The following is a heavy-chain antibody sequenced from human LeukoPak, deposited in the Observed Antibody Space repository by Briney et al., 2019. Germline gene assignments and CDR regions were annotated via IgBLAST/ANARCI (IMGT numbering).Heavy chain of an antibody. CDR3: SRGPRFDP. Sequence: ASVKVSCKTSGYSFNIYEINWVRQATGQGLEWMGWVNPNSGDTDYAQKLQGRLTMTGNTSISTAYMELSGLRLEDTAVYYCSRGPRFDPWGQGTQVTVSS. V-gene: IGHV1-8*01. CDR1: GYSFNIYE. J-gene: IGHJ5*02. CDR2: VNPNSGDT.